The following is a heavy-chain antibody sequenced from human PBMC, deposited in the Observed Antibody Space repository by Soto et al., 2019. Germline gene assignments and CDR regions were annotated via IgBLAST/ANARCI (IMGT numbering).Heavy chain of an antibody. CDR1: GGSINSSGYY. V-gene: IGHV4-39*01. Sequence: SSETLSLTCTVSGGSINSSGYYWGWIRQPPGKGLEWIGMIYYSGSTYYNPSLKSRVTISVDTSKNQFSLKLTSVTAADTAVYYCARRWSGYGYNNWGQGALVTVSS. D-gene: IGHD3-3*01. CDR3: ARRWSGYGYNN. CDR2: IYYSGST. J-gene: IGHJ4*02.